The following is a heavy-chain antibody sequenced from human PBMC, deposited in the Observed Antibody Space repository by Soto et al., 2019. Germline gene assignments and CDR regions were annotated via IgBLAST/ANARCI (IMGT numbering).Heavy chain of an antibody. J-gene: IGHJ5*02. V-gene: IGHV1-69*02. Sequence: QVQLVQSGAEVKKPGSSVKVSCKASGGTFSSYTISWVRQAPGQGLEWMGRIIPILGIANYAQKFQGRVTNTADKSTSPADRGLGSLRSEDTAVYYCARGGDGYTLTSNWFDPWGQGTLVTVSS. CDR3: ARGGDGYTLTSNWFDP. CDR1: GGTFSSYT. CDR2: IIPILGIA. D-gene: IGHD5-12*01.